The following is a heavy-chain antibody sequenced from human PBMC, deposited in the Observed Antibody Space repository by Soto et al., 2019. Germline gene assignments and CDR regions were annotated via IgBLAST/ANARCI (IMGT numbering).Heavy chain of an antibody. V-gene: IGHV1-46*01. CDR1: GYTFTNYY. Sequence: ASVKVSCKASGYTFTNYYIHWVRQAPGQGLEWMGIINPGGGYTTYAQKFQGRVTMTRDTSTSTVYLELTSLRSEDTAIYYCAKEEGQLTFDYWGQGTLVTVSS. D-gene: IGHD6-6*01. J-gene: IGHJ4*02. CDR3: AKEEGQLTFDY. CDR2: INPGGGYT.